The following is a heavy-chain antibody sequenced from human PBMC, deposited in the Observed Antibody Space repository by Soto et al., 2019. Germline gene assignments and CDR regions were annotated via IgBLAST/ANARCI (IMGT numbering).Heavy chain of an antibody. J-gene: IGHJ4*02. CDR2: ISTTGNT. Sequence: SETLSLTCTVSGDTITSFSWNWIRQSAGKGLEWIGRISTTGNTHYNPSLESRVTMSLDTSKNQFSLKLTSVTAADTAVYYCEGESGENWSYEAYWGQGTLVTVSS. D-gene: IGHD1-7*01. CDR3: EGESGENWSYEAY. V-gene: IGHV4-4*07. CDR1: GDTITSFS.